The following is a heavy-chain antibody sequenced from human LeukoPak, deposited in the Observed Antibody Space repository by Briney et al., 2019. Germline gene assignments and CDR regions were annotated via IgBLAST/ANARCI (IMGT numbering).Heavy chain of an antibody. CDR1: GFIFTSHG. CDR2: IWFDGSNQ. J-gene: IGHJ4*02. D-gene: IGHD6-13*01. V-gene: IGHV3-33*01. Sequence: GGSLGLSCAASGFIFTSHGMHWVRQAPGKGLEWVEVIWFDGSNQFYADSVKGRFTISRDNSKNTLYLQMNSLRAEDTAVYYCARGPYSSSWYYFEYWGQGTLVTVSS. CDR3: ARGPYSSSWYYFEY.